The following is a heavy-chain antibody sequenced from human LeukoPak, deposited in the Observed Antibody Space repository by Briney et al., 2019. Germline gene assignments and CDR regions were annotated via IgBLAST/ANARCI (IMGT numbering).Heavy chain of an antibody. J-gene: IGHJ5*02. Sequence: GGSLRLSCAASGFIFSNAWIGWVRQAPGKGLEWVGRIKSNLDGGTIDYAAPVKGRFTISRDDSKNALYVQMNSLKTEDTAVYYCSTVKRFTVDRGGRSWFDPWGQGTLVTVSS. V-gene: IGHV3-15*01. D-gene: IGHD3-10*01. CDR3: STVKRFTVDRGGRSWFDP. CDR2: IKSNLDGGTI. CDR1: GFIFSNAW.